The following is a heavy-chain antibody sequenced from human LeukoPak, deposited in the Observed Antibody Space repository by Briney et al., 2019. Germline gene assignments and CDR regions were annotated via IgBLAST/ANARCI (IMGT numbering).Heavy chain of an antibody. CDR2: MNPNSGNT. J-gene: IGHJ6*02. CDR3: ARMVRGAQSYGMDV. V-gene: IGHV1-8*01. Sequence: ASVKVSGKASGYTFTSYDINWVRQATGQGLEWMGWMNPNSGNTGYAQKFQGRVTMTRNTSISTAYMELSSLRSEDTAVYYCARMVRGAQSYGMDVWGQGTTVTVSS. D-gene: IGHD3-10*01. CDR1: GYTFTSYD.